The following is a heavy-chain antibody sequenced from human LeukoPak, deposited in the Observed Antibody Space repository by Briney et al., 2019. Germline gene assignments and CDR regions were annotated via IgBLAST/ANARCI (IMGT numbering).Heavy chain of an antibody. CDR3: ARWRGWTGGAFDI. V-gene: IGHV4-34*01. Sequence: SETLSLTCAVYGGSFSGYYWSWIRQPPGKGLEWIGEINHSGSTNYNPSLKSRVTISVDTSKNQFSLKLSSVTAADTAVYYCARWRGWTGGAFDIWGQGTMVTVSS. CDR2: INHSGST. CDR1: GGSFSGYY. D-gene: IGHD6-19*01. J-gene: IGHJ3*02.